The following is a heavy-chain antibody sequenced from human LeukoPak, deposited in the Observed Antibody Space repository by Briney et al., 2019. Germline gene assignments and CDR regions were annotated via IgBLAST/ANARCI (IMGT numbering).Heavy chain of an antibody. V-gene: IGHV1-69*06. J-gene: IGHJ4*02. CDR3: AREGVDIVATYFDC. Sequence: SVKVSCTASGGTFSSYAISWVRQAPGQGLEWMGGIIPIFGTANYAQKFQGRVTITADKSTSTAYMELSSLRSEDTAVYYCAREGVDIVATYFDCWGQGTLVTVSS. CDR1: GGTFSSYA. D-gene: IGHD5-12*01. CDR2: IIPIFGTA.